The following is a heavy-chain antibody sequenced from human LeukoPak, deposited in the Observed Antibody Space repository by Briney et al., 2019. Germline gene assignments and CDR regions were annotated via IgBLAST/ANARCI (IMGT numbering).Heavy chain of an antibody. CDR2: VSGSGSNT. CDR1: GFTFSSCA. D-gene: IGHD3-10*01. Sequence: PGGSLRLSCAASGFTFSSCAMSWVRLAPGKGLGWVSAVSGSGSNTYYADSVKGRFTISRDNSRNTLYLQMNSLRAEDTAVYYCASRDYYGSGTYYNPLHYWGQGTLVTVSS. CDR3: ASRDYYGSGTYYNPLHY. V-gene: IGHV3-23*01. J-gene: IGHJ4*02.